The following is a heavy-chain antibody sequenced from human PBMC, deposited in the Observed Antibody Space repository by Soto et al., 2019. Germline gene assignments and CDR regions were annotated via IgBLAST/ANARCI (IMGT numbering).Heavy chain of an antibody. CDR2: IGTSGTPT. Sequence: DVPLLESGGDLVQPGGSLRLSCIASGFTFRSYAMAWVRQAPGEDLEWVSAIGTSGTPTLYADSVKSRFSISRDDYRNTVSLQMNSLGVEDTATYYCTRILWSSRRDALDIWGQGTTVTVSS. CDR1: GFTFRSYA. J-gene: IGHJ6*02. CDR3: TRILWSSRRDALDI. D-gene: IGHD2-21*01. V-gene: IGHV3-23*01.